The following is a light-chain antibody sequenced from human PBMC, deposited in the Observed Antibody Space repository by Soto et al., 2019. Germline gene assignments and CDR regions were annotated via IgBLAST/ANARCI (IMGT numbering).Light chain of an antibody. Sequence: EIVLTQSPGTLSLSPGERATLSCRASQSLSSSYLAWYQQKPGQAPRLLIYGASSRATGIPDRFSGSGSGTDSTLAIIRLEPEDFAVYYYQQYGRSPAFGGGTKVEIK. CDR1: QSLSSSY. J-gene: IGKJ4*01. V-gene: IGKV3-20*01. CDR2: GAS. CDR3: QQYGRSPA.